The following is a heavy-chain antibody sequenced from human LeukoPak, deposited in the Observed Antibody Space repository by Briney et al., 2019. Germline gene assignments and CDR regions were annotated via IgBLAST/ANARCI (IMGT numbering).Heavy chain of an antibody. CDR1: GFTFSNYA. V-gene: IGHV3-30-3*01. CDR3: ARYAWSLGPAPGTPLFDY. Sequence: PGRSLRLSCAASGFTFSNYAMHWVRQTPGKGLEWVALISYDGYNKYYADSVKGQFTISRDNSKDTLYLQMNSLRAEDTAVYYCARYAWSLGPAPGTPLFDYWGQGTLVTVSS. D-gene: IGHD6-13*01. CDR2: ISYDGYNK. J-gene: IGHJ4*02.